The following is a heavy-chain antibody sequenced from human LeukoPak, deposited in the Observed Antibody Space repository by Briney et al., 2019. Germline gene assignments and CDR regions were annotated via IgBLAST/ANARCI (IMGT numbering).Heavy chain of an antibody. CDR1: GRTFRSHA. CDR2: LSAYNCNT. Sequence: EASEKVPCKACGRTFRSHANSWVRQAPGQAREWMGWLSAYNCNTNYAQKLQGRVTMTTDTSTSTAYMELRSLRSDDTAVYYCARTANSYGRPTKFDYWGQGTLVTVSS. J-gene: IGHJ4*02. V-gene: IGHV1-18*01. D-gene: IGHD5-18*01. CDR3: ARTANSYGRPTKFDY.